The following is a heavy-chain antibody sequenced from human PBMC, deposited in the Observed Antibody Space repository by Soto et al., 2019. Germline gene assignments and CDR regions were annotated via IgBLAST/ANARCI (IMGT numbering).Heavy chain of an antibody. CDR3: TRSIITTAGTDAFDL. V-gene: IGHV1-46*03. D-gene: IGHD6-13*01. CDR2: ISPSSGGT. J-gene: IGHJ3*01. CDR1: GYTFTSYD. Sequence: QVQLVQSGAEVKKPGASVRVSCKASGYTFTSYDIHWVRQAPGHGPEWMGMISPSSGGTDYAQKFQGRVTMTRDTSTSTVYMELSSLRSEDPAVYYCTRSIITTAGTDAFDLWDQGTLVTVSS.